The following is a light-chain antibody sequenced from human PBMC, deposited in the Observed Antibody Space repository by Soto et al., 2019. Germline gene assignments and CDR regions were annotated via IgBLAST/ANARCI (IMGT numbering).Light chain of an antibody. CDR2: SAS. CDR1: ERVSTN. CDR3: QQYNNLPPT. J-gene: IGKJ1*01. Sequence: EIVMTQSPLTLSVSPGESATLSCRASERVSTNLAWYQQTTGQAPRLLIYSASRRPTDIPVRFSGSGYGAEFNLTISSLQSEDFAIYYCQQYNNLPPTFGQGTKVDIK. V-gene: IGKV3-15*01.